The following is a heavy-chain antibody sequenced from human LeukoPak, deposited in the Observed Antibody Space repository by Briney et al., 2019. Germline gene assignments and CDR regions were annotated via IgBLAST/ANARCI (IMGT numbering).Heavy chain of an antibody. CDR3: ARAGYCSSTSCFPNWFDP. Sequence: SQTLSLTCTVSGGSISSGSYYWSWIRQLAGMGLEWIGRIDTSGSTNYNPSLKSRVTISVDTSKNQFSLKLSSVTAADTAVYYCARAGYCSSTSCFPNWFDPWGQGTLVTVSS. J-gene: IGHJ5*02. CDR2: IDTSGST. D-gene: IGHD2-2*01. V-gene: IGHV4-61*02. CDR1: GGSISSGSYY.